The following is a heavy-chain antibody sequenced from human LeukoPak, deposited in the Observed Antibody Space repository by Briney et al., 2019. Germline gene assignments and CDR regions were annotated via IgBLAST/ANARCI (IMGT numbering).Heavy chain of an antibody. Sequence: GGSLRLSCAASGFTFSGSAMHWVRQASGKGLEWVGRIRSKANSYEKAYAASVKGRFSLSRDESKNTAYLQMNSLKTEDTAVYYCTRHYDSSAYYYMDVWGKGTTVTVSS. CDR3: TRHYDSSAYYYMDV. V-gene: IGHV3-73*01. CDR1: GFTFSGSA. CDR2: IRSKANSYEK. J-gene: IGHJ6*03. D-gene: IGHD6-25*01.